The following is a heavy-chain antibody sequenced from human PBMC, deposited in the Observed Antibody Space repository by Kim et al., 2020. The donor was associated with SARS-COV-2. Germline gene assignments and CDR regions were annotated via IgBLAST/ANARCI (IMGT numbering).Heavy chain of an antibody. J-gene: IGHJ4*02. D-gene: IGHD3-16*01. Sequence: GGSLRLSCVASGFTFSSYWMHWVRQAPGKGLVRVSRVNSDGSSTSYADSVKGRFTISRDNARNTLYLQMHSLRAEDTAVYYCASLSTGYVWDKFDYWGQGTLVTVSS. V-gene: IGHV3-74*01. CDR3: ASLSTGYVWDKFDY. CDR2: VNSDGSST. CDR1: GFTFSSYW.